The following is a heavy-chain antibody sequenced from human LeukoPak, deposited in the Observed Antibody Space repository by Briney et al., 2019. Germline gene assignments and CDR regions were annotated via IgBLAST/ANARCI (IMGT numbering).Heavy chain of an antibody. Sequence: ASVKVSCKASGYTFTSYDINWVRQAPGQGLEWMGRIIPIFGTANYAQKFQGRVTITTDKSTSTAYMELSSLRSEDTAVYYCARTDDSSGYRPHYFDYWGQGTLVTVSS. CDR3: ARTDDSSGYRPHYFDY. J-gene: IGHJ4*02. D-gene: IGHD3-22*01. CDR2: IIPIFGTA. CDR1: GYTFTSYD. V-gene: IGHV1-69*05.